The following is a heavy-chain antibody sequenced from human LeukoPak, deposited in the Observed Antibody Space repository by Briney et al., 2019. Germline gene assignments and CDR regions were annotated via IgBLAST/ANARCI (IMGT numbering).Heavy chain of an antibody. CDR2: IYHSGIT. J-gene: IGHJ6*03. V-gene: IGHV4-30-2*01. CDR1: GDSISSGGYY. CDR3: ARDSMAPAGYYYYMDV. Sequence: SQTLSLTCTVSGDSISSGGYYWSWIRQPPGKGLEWIGYIYHSGITNYNPSLKSRVSISVDRSNNQFSLKLNSVTAADTAVYYCARDSMAPAGYYYYMDVWGKGTTVTVSS. D-gene: IGHD2-2*01.